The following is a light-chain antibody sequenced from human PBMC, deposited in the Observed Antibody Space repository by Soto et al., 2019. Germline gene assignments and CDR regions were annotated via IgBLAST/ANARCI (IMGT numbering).Light chain of an antibody. CDR3: QLYNSYSEA. Sequence: DIQMTQSPSTLSGSVGDRVTITCRASQTISNWLAWYQQKPGKAPKLQIYKPTTLKSGVPSRFSGSGSGIEFTLTISSLQPDDFATYYCQLYNSYSEAFGQGTKGELK. CDR1: QTISNW. V-gene: IGKV1-5*03. CDR2: KPT. J-gene: IGKJ1*01.